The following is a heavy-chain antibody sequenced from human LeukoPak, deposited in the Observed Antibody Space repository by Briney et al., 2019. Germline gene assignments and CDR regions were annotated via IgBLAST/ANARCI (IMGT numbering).Heavy chain of an antibody. CDR1: GGSISSGGYS. Sequence: PSETLSLTCAVSGGSISSGGYSWSWIRQPPGKGLEWIGYIYHSGSTYYNPSLKSRVTISVDRSKNQFSLKLSSVTPADTAVYYCASSSPYYYYGMDVWGQGTTVTVSS. CDR3: ASSSPYYYYGMDV. J-gene: IGHJ6*02. V-gene: IGHV4-30-2*01. D-gene: IGHD6-6*01. CDR2: IYHSGST.